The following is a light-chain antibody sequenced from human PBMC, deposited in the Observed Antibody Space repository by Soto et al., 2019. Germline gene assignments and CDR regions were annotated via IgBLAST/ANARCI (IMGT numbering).Light chain of an antibody. CDR1: SSDVGGHNY. CDR3: SSYTSSSTPVV. CDR2: DVS. Sequence: QSALTQPASVSGSPGQSITISCTGTSSDVGGHNYVSWYQQHPGKAPKLMIYDVSNRPSGVSNRFSGSKSGNTASLTISGLQAEDEADYYCSSYTSSSTPVVFGGGTKLTVL. J-gene: IGLJ2*01. V-gene: IGLV2-14*01.